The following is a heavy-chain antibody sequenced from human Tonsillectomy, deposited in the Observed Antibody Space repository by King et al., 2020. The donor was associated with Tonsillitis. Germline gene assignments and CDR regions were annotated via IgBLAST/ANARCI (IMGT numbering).Heavy chain of an antibody. CDR1: GGSISSSSYY. Sequence: QLQESGPGLVKPSETLSLTCTVSGGSISSSSYYWGWIRQPPGKGLEWIGSIYFSGSTYYNPSLRSRVTISVDTSKNQFSRKLGSVTAADTAVYYCASWGRDYDFWSGYRDWFDPWGQGTLVTVSS. CDR3: ASWGRDYDFWSGYRDWFDP. D-gene: IGHD3-3*01. V-gene: IGHV4-39*01. CDR2: IYFSGST. J-gene: IGHJ5*02.